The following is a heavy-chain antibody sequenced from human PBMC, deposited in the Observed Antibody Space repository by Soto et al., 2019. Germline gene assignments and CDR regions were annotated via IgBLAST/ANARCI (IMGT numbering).Heavy chain of an antibody. J-gene: IGHJ3*02. V-gene: IGHV1-2*04. CDR2: INPNSGGT. Sequence: ASVKVSCKASGYTFTGYYMHWVRQAPGQGLEWMGWINPNSGGTNYAQKFQGWVTMTRDTSISTAYMELSRLRSDDTAVYYCARGGDYGDHSRAFDIWGQGTMVTVSS. CDR1: GYTFTGYY. CDR3: ARGGDYGDHSRAFDI. D-gene: IGHD4-17*01.